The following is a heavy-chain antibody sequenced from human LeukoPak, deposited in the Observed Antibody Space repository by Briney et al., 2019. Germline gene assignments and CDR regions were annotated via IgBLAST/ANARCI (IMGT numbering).Heavy chain of an antibody. CDR3: AREQQLALYYYYYYYMDV. J-gene: IGHJ6*03. V-gene: IGHV4-34*01. CDR1: GGSFSGYY. CDR2: INHSGST. Sequence: SETLSLTCAVYGGSFSGYYWGWIRQPPGKGLEWIGEINHSGSTNYNPSLKSRVTMSVDTSKNQFSLKLSSVTAADTAVYYCAREQQLALYYYYYYYMDVWGKGTTVTISS. D-gene: IGHD6-13*01.